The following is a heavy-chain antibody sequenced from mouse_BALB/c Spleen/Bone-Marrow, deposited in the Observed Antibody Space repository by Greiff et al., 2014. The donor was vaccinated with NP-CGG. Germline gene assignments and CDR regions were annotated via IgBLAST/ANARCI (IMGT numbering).Heavy chain of an antibody. CDR2: IFPGTGNT. CDR1: GYTFTSYW. D-gene: IGHD2-4*01. CDR3: ARKGISTVIATAYYFDY. J-gene: IGHJ2*01. Sequence: VKLQQSGAELVKPGASVKLSCKTSGYTFTSYWTQWVKQRPGQGLGWIGEIFPGTGNTYYNEKFKDEATLTIDKSSSTAYMQLSSLTSEDSAVYFCARKGISTVIATAYYFDYWGQGSTLTVSS. V-gene: IGHV1S132*01.